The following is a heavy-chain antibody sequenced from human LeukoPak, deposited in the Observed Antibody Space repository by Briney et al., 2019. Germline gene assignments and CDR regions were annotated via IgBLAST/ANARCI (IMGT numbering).Heavy chain of an antibody. CDR3: ATHYDDSSGYF. D-gene: IGHD3-22*01. Sequence: SETLSLTCTVSGGSISSSSYYWGWIRQPPGKGLEWIGSIYYSGSTYYTPSLKSRVTISVDTSKSQYSLELSSVTAADTAVYSSATHYDDSSGYFWGQGTLVTVSS. J-gene: IGHJ4*02. V-gene: IGHV4-39*07. CDR1: GGSISSSSYY. CDR2: IYYSGST.